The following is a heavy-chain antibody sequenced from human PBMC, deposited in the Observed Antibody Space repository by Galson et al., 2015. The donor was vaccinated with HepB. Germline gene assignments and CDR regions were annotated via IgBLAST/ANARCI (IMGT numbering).Heavy chain of an antibody. CDR3: ARVYFGSGSSSAYWYFYL. D-gene: IGHD3-10*01. CDR1: GFTFSSYT. J-gene: IGHJ2*01. Sequence: SLRLSCAASGFTFSSYTMNWVRQAPGKGLESVSYISSTGTTTYYADSAKGRFTISRDNAQNSLYLQMNSLRDEDTAVYYCARVYFGSGSSSAYWYFYLWGRGALVTVSS. CDR2: ISSTGTTT. V-gene: IGHV3-48*02.